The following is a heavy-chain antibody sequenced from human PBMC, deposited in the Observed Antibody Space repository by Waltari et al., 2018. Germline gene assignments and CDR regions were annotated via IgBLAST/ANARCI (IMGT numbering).Heavy chain of an antibody. CDR1: GFSFSTYE. CDR2: IIRGGST. D-gene: IGHD3-3*01. CDR3: ARDNFPDY. V-gene: IGHV3-48*03. J-gene: IGHJ4*02. Sequence: EVQLVESGGGLVQPGGSLRLSCAASGFSFSTYEFNWVRQAPGKGLECLSYIIRGGSTYYADSVRGRFTISRDNAKNSLHLQMNSLRVEDTAVYYCARDNFPDYWGQGTLVTVSS.